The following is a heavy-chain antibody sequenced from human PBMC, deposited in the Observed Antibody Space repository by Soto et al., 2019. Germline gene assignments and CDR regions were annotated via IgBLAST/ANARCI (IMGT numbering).Heavy chain of an antibody. CDR3: AKERRGPTAFDI. D-gene: IGHD3-10*01. Sequence: QVQLVESGGGVVQPGRSLRLSCAASGFTFSSHGMHWVRQAPGKGLEWVAVISYDGSNKYYADSVKGRFTISRDNSKNTLYLQMNSLRAEDTAVYYCAKERRGPTAFDIWGQGTMVTVSS. CDR2: ISYDGSNK. V-gene: IGHV3-30*18. J-gene: IGHJ3*02. CDR1: GFTFSSHG.